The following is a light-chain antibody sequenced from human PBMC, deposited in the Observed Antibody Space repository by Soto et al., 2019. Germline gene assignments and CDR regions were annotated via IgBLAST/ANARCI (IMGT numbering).Light chain of an antibody. Sequence: EIVLTQSPGTLSLSPGERGTLSCRASQSVSSNYLACYQQKPGQAPRLLIYSAFSRATDIPDRFSGSGSGTDFTLTISRLEPEDFAVYYCQYYGSSPWTFGQGTKVEI. V-gene: IGKV3-20*01. CDR2: SAF. CDR3: QYYGSSPWT. CDR1: QSVSSNY. J-gene: IGKJ1*01.